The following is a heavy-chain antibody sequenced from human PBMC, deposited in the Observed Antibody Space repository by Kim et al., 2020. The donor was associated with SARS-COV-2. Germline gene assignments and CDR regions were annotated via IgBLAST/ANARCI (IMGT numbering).Heavy chain of an antibody. V-gene: IGHV7-4-1*02. D-gene: IGHD2-15*01. Sequence: ASVKVSCKASGYTFTSYAMNWVRQAPGQGLEWMGWINTNTGNPTYAQGFTGRFVFSLDTSVSTAYLQISSLKAEDTAVYYCAAQKCSGGSCYAGYWGQGTLVTVSS. CDR1: GYTFTSYA. CDR3: AAQKCSGGSCYAGY. CDR2: INTNTGNP. J-gene: IGHJ4*02.